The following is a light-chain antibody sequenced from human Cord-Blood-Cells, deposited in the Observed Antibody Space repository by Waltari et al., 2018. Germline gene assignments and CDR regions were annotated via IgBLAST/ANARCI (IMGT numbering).Light chain of an antibody. CDR3: CSYAGSSTL. Sequence: QSALTQPASVSGSPGQSITISCTGTSSDVGSYNLVSWYQQPPGKAPKLMIYGVNKRPSGVSNRFSSSKAGNTASLTISGLQAEDEADYYCCSYAGSSTLFGGGTKLTIL. CDR1: SSDVGSYNL. J-gene: IGLJ3*02. V-gene: IGLV2-23*02. CDR2: GVN.